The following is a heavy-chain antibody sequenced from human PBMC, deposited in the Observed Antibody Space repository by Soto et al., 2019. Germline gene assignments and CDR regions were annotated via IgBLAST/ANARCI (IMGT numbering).Heavy chain of an antibody. D-gene: IGHD2-2*01. Sequence: EASVKVSCKASGYTFTSYAMHWVRQAPGQRLEWMGWINAGNGNTKYSQKFQGRVTITRDTSASTAYMELSSLRSEDTAVYYCAREFYCSSTSCPPGYYYYYMDVWGKGTTVTVSS. CDR3: AREFYCSSTSCPPGYYYYYMDV. CDR2: INAGNGNT. V-gene: IGHV1-3*01. CDR1: GYTFTSYA. J-gene: IGHJ6*03.